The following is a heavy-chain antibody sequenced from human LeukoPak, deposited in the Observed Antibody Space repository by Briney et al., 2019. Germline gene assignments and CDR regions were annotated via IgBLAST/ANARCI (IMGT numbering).Heavy chain of an antibody. J-gene: IGHJ5*02. V-gene: IGHV3-7*01. CDR2: IKQDGSEK. CDR1: GFTFSSYW. D-gene: IGHD2-2*01. Sequence: GGSLRLSCAASGFTFSSYWMSWVRQAPGKGLEWVANIKQDGSEKYYVDSVKGRFTISRDNAKNSLYLQMNSLRAEDTAVYYCARDPTTRDIVVVPAHPWGQGTLVTVSS. CDR3: ARDPTTRDIVVVPAHP.